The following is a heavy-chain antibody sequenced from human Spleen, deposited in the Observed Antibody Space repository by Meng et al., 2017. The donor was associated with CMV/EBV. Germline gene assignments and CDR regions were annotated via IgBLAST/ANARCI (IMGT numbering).Heavy chain of an antibody. J-gene: IGHJ4*02. CDR1: GGLISSSSYY. CDR3: MRGGGIGVAGY. V-gene: IGHV4-39*07. CDR2: IHYSGST. D-gene: IGHD6-19*01. Sequence: SETLSLTCTVSGGLISSSSYYWGWIRQPPGKGLEWIGSIHYSGSTYYNPSLKSRVTISVDTSKNQFSLKVSSVTAADTAIYYCMRGGGIGVAGYWGQGTLVTVSS.